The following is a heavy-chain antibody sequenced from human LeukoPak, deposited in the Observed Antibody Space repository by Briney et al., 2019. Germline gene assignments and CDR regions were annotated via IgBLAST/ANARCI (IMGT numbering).Heavy chain of an antibody. J-gene: IGHJ5*02. CDR2: MYYSGST. CDR1: GGSIISGDYC. D-gene: IGHD3-22*01. Sequence: ASETLSLTCTVSGGSIISGDYCWSWVRQPPGKGLEWIAYMYYSGSTYYNPSLKSRVTMSADTAKNQLSLKLSSVTAADTAVYYCARPYYYDSRIDPWGQGILVTVSS. V-gene: IGHV4-30-4*01. CDR3: ARPYYYDSRIDP.